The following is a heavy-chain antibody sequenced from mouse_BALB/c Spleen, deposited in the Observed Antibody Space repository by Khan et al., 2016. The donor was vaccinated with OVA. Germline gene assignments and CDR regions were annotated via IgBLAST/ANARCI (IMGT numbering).Heavy chain of an antibody. D-gene: IGHD1-1*01. CDR3: ARPCYYYGSNSYWFFAV. J-gene: IGHJ1*01. V-gene: IGHV1-77*01. CDR1: GYTFTDYV. CDR2: IYPGSGRT. Sequence: QVQLKQSGPELVKPGASVKMSCKASGYTFTDYVINWVKQSTGQGLEWIGEIYPGSGRTNYTEKFKGKATLTADNSSNTAYMQLSSLTSEDSAVYFCARPCYYYGSNSYWFFAVWGAGTTVTVSS.